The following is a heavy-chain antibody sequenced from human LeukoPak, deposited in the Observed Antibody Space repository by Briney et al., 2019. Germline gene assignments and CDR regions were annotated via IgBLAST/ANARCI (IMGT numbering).Heavy chain of an antibody. Sequence: AAGSLRLSCAASGFTFSSYWMSWVRQAPGMGLEWVANINRDGSEKYYVESVKGRSTTSRTNAKDSRYLQMSPLRAEDTAVDYCASRKSEFDYSGQGTLVTVSS. CDR3: ASRKSEFDY. V-gene: IGHV3-7*01. CDR2: INRDGSEK. CDR1: GFTFSSYW. J-gene: IGHJ4*02.